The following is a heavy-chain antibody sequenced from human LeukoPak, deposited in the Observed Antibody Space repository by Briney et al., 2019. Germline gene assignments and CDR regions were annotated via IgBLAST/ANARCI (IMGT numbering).Heavy chain of an antibody. CDR1: SGSISSYY. D-gene: IGHD5-18*01. V-gene: IGHV4-59*01. Sequence: SETLSLTCSVSSGSISSYYWSWIRQPPGKGLEWIGYIYYSGRTSYNPSLKSRVTISVDTSKNHFSLTLSSVAAADTAVYYCARGQKYRNGYTVTELGSGYFDYWGQGTLVTVSS. J-gene: IGHJ4*02. CDR3: ARGQKYRNGYTVTELGSGYFDY. CDR2: IYYSGRT.